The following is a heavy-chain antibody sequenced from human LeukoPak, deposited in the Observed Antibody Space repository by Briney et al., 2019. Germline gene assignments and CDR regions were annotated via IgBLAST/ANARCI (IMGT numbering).Heavy chain of an antibody. CDR3: ARDGVATNDY. J-gene: IGHJ4*02. Sequence: GGSLRLSCAASGFPFSSYAMQWVRQAPGKGLEYVSGISSNGGTTFYANSVKGRFTISRDNSKNMLFLQMGSLRAEDMAVYYCARDGVATNDYWAREPWSPSPQ. CDR1: GFPFSSYA. V-gene: IGHV3-64*01. D-gene: IGHD2-15*01. CDR2: ISSNGGTT.